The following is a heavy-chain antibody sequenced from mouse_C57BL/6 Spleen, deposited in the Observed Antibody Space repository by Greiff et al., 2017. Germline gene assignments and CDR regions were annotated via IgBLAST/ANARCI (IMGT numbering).Heavy chain of an antibody. Sequence: VQRVESGAELVKPGASVKLSCKASGYTFTEYTIPWVKQTSGQGLEWIGWFYPGSGSIKYKEKLKDKATLTPYKSSSTVYMELSRLTSDDSAVYFCARHGGGSSYAMDYWGQGTSVTVSS. CDR2: FYPGSGSI. CDR1: GYTFTEYT. V-gene: IGHV1-62-2*01. CDR3: ARHGGGSSYAMDY. J-gene: IGHJ4*01. D-gene: IGHD1-1*01.